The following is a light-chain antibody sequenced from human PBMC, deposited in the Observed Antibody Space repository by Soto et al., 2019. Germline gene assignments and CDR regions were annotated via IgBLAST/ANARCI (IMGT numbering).Light chain of an antibody. J-gene: IGKJ5*01. Sequence: DIQITQSPPSLSSSLLDIVTITCRASQSISSYLNWYQQKPGKAPKLLIYAASSLQSGVPSRFSGSGSGTDFTLTISSLQPEDFATYYCQQSYSTPITFGQGTRLEIK. CDR3: QQSYSTPIT. V-gene: IGKV1-39*01. CDR1: QSISSY. CDR2: AAS.